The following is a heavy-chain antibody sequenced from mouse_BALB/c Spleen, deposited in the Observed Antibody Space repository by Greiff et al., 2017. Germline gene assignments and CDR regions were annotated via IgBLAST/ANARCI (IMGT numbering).Heavy chain of an antibody. V-gene: IGHV1S132*01. Sequence: QVQLQQSGAELVKPGASVKLSCKTSGYTFTSYWIQWVKQRPGQGLGWIGEIFPGTGTTYYNEKFKGKATLTIDTSSSTAYMQLSSLTSEDSAVYFCARYDYDGDWYFDVWGAGTTVTVSS. CDR1: GYTFTSYW. CDR2: IFPGTGTT. D-gene: IGHD2-4*01. J-gene: IGHJ1*01. CDR3: ARYDYDGDWYFDV.